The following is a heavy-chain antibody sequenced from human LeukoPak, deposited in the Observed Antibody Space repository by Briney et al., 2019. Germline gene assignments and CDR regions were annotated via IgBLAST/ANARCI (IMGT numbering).Heavy chain of an antibody. CDR2: ISATGGST. J-gene: IGHJ4*02. Sequence: GGSLRLPCAASGFTFSSYAMSWVRLAPGKGLEWVSSISATGGSTYYADSVKGRSTISRDNSKNTLYLQMNSLRAEDTAVYYCAKDRSDFWSGCYDYWGQGTLVTVSS. CDR3: AKDRSDFWSGCYDY. D-gene: IGHD3-3*01. CDR1: GFTFSSYA. V-gene: IGHV3-23*01.